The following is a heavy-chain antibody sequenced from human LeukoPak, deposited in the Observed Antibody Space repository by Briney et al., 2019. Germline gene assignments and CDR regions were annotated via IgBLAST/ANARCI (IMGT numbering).Heavy chain of an antibody. CDR3: ARDLSGWYGPDY. V-gene: IGHV1-46*01. CDR1: GYTFTDYY. J-gene: IGHJ4*02. Sequence: ASVKVSCKASGYTFTDYYIHWVRQAPGQGLEWMGLINPSGGSTNYAQKFQGRVTMTRDTSTSTVYMELSSLRSEDTALYYCARDLSGWYGPDYWGPGTLVTVSS. CDR2: INPSGGST. D-gene: IGHD6-19*01.